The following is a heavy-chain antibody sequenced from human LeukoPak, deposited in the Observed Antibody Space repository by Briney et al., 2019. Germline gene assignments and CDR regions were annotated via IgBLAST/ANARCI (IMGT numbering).Heavy chain of an antibody. Sequence: GGSLRLSCSASGFTFSTYAMRWVRQAPGKGLEWVALISYDGSNKYYVDSVKGRFTISRDNSKNTLYLQMNSLRAEDTAVYYCATLHNYYDSSGYSNWGQGTLVTVSS. CDR1: GFTFSTYA. V-gene: IGHV3-30-3*01. CDR3: ATLHNYYDSSGYSN. CDR2: ISYDGSNK. D-gene: IGHD3-22*01. J-gene: IGHJ4*02.